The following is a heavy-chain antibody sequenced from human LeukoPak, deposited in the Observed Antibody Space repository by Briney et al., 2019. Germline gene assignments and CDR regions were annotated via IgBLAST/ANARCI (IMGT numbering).Heavy chain of an antibody. CDR2: INPNSGGT. V-gene: IGHV1-2*02. J-gene: IGHJ6*03. CDR1: GYTFTGYY. D-gene: IGHD3-10*01. CDR3: ARGHYYGSGRHYYYMDV. Sequence: GASVKVSCKASGYTFTGYYMHWVRQAPGQGLEWMGWINPNSGGTDYAQKFQGRATMTRDTSISTAYMELSRLRSDDTAVYYCARGHYYGSGRHYYYMDVWGKGTTVTVSS.